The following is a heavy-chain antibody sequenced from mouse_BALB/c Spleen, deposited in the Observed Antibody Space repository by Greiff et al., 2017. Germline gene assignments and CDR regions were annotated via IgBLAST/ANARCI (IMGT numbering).Heavy chain of an antibody. J-gene: IGHJ4*01. CDR1: GFTFSDYY. D-gene: IGHD2-4*01. CDR2: ISDGGSYT. V-gene: IGHV5-4*02. Sequence: EVKLMESGGGLVKPGGSLKLSCAASGFTFSDYYMYWVRQTPEKRLEWVATISDGGSYTYYPDSVKGRFTISRDNAKNNLYLQMSSLKSEDTAMYYCARGLRRNGEAMDYWGQGTSVTVSS. CDR3: ARGLRRNGEAMDY.